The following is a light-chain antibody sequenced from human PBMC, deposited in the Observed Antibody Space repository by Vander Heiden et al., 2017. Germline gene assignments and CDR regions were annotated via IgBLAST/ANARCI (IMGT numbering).Light chain of an antibody. CDR1: QPINSY. CDR2: ATS. Sequence: DIQMTQSPSSLSASVGDRVTITCRASQPINSYLNWYQEKPGKAPNLLIYATSNLQSGVPSRFSGSGSEPDFTLTIRSLQPEDFATYFYQQSYSVPWTFGQGTKVEIK. V-gene: IGKV1-39*01. CDR3: QQSYSVPWT. J-gene: IGKJ1*01.